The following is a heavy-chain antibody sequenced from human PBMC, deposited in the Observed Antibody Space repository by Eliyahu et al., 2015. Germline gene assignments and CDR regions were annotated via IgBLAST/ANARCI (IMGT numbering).Heavy chain of an antibody. CDR3: VRGNPSSGWYTSGDY. D-gene: IGHD6-19*01. V-gene: IGHV3-7*05. CDR2: IKQDGSDK. J-gene: IGHJ4*02. CDR1: GFPFXXNYG. Sequence: EVQLVESGGGLVQPGGXLRLSCVAPGFPFXXNYGMSWVRPAPGKGLEWVANIKQDGSDKYYVDSVKGRFTISRDNAKNSLYLQMNSLRAEDTAVYYCVRGNPSSGWYTSGDYWGQGTQVTVSS.